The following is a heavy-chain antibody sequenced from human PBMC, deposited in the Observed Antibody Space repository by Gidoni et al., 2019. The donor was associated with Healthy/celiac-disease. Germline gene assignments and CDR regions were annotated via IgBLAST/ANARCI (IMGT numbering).Heavy chain of an antibody. CDR3: ARSRVADINWFDP. Sequence: QVQLQESGPGLVKPAETLSLTCTVSGGPIISYFWSWIRQSPGKGLEWIGYIYYSGSTHYNPSLKSRVTISVDTSKNQFSLKLSSVTAADTAVYYCARSRVADINWFDPWGQGTLVTVSS. CDR2: IYYSGST. D-gene: IGHD6-19*01. J-gene: IGHJ5*02. CDR1: GGPIISYF. V-gene: IGHV4-59*01.